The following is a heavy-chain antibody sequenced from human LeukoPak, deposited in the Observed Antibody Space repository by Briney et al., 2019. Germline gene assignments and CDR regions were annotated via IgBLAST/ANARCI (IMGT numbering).Heavy chain of an antibody. CDR3: AKSIDSSGLEAFDI. V-gene: IGHV3-43D*03. J-gene: IGHJ3*02. D-gene: IGHD3-22*01. CDR2: ISWDGGST. Sequence: GGSLRLSCAASGFTFDDYTMHWVRQAPGKGLEWVSLISWDGGSTYYADSVKGRFTISRDNSKNSLYLQMNSLRAEDTALYYCAKSIDSSGLEAFDIWGQGTMVTVSS. CDR1: GFTFDDYT.